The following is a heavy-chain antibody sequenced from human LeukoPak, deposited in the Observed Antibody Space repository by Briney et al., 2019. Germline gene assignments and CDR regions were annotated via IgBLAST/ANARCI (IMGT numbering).Heavy chain of an antibody. CDR3: ARGRLTIFGVVNYYFDY. CDR2: INHSGST. J-gene: IGHJ4*02. CDR1: GGSFSGYY. D-gene: IGHD3-3*01. Sequence: MTSETLSLTCAVYGGSFSGYYWSWIRQPPGKGLEWIGEINHSGSTNYNPSLKSRVTISVDTSKNQFSLKLSSVTAADTAVYYCARGRLTIFGVVNYYFDYWGQGTLVTVSS. V-gene: IGHV4-34*01.